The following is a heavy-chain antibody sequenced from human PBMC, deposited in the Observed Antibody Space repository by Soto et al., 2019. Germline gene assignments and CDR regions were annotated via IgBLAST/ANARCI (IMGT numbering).Heavy chain of an antibody. J-gene: IGHJ5*02. Sequence: HGESLKISCKGSGYSFTSYWIGWVRQMPGKGLEWMGIIYPGDSDTRYSPSFQGQVTISADKSISTAYLQWSSLKASDTAMYYCARQFIAAGPLFDPWGQGTLVTVSS. CDR1: GYSFTSYW. CDR3: ARQFIAAGPLFDP. CDR2: IYPGDSDT. V-gene: IGHV5-51*01. D-gene: IGHD6-13*01.